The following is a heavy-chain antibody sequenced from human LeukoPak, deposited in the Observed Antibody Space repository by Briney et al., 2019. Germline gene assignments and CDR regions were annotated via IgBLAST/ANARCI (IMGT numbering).Heavy chain of an antibody. D-gene: IGHD2-21*01. CDR1: GFTFSSYS. Sequence: PGGSLRLSCAASGFTFSSYSMNWFRQAPGKGLEWVSYISSSSSTIYYADSVKGRFTISRDNAKNSLYLQMNSLRAGDTAVYYCARDAIYGDGDYWGQGTLVTVSS. CDR2: ISSSSSTI. J-gene: IGHJ4*02. V-gene: IGHV3-48*01. CDR3: ARDAIYGDGDY.